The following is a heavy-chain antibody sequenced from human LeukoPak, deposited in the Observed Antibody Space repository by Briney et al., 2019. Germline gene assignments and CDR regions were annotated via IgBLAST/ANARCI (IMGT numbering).Heavy chain of an antibody. CDR3: AREVVVPAAT. CDR2: IYSSGSI. J-gene: IGHJ5*02. Sequence: GGSLRLSCAASGFTVSSSYMSWVRQAPGKGLEWVSVIYSSGSIFYADSVEGRFTVSRDNFTNTLYLQMNSLRAEDTAVYYCAREVVVPAATWGQGTLVTVSS. V-gene: IGHV3-66*01. CDR1: GFTVSSSY. D-gene: IGHD2-2*01.